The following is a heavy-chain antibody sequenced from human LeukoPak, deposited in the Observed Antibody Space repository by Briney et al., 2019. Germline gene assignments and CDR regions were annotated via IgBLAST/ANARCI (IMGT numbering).Heavy chain of an antibody. Sequence: ASVKVSCKASGGTFSSYAISWVRQAPGQGLEWMGGIIPIFGTANYAQKSQGRVTITADESTSTAYMELSSLRSEDTAVYYCARDPGKDAFDIWGQGTMVTVSS. CDR3: ARDPGKDAFDI. CDR2: IIPIFGTA. V-gene: IGHV1-69*13. CDR1: GGTFSSYA. J-gene: IGHJ3*02.